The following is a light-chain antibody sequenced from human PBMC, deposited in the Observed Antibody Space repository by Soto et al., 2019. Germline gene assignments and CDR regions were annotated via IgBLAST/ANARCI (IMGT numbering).Light chain of an antibody. CDR2: DAS. Sequence: EIVMTQSPATLSVSPGERVTLSCRARQSVGSNLAWYQQKPGQAPRLLIYDASTRATGMPARFSGSGSGTEFTLTISSLQSEDFAVYYCHQYNNWPPWTFGQGTKVDIK. V-gene: IGKV3-15*01. J-gene: IGKJ1*01. CDR3: HQYNNWPPWT. CDR1: QSVGSN.